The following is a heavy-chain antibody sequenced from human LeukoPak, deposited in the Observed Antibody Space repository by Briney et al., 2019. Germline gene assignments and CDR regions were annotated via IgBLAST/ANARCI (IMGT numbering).Heavy chain of an antibody. J-gene: IGHJ6*02. CDR2: ISYDGSNK. CDR3: AKAQGRYYDILTGYYGPDYGMDV. D-gene: IGHD3-9*01. Sequence: GGSLRLSCAASGFTFSIYAMHWVRQAPGKGLEWVAVISYDGSNKYYADSVKGRFTISRDNSKNTLYLQMNSLRAEDTAVYYCAKAQGRYYDILTGYYGPDYGMDVWGQGTTVTVSS. CDR1: GFTFSIYA. V-gene: IGHV3-30*04.